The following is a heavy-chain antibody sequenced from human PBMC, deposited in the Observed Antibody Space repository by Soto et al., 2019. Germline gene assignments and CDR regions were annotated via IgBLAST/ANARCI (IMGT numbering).Heavy chain of an antibody. D-gene: IGHD3-10*01. CDR1: GGSFSGYH. CDR3: ARGTWVRSAFDI. J-gene: IGHJ3*02. Sequence: QVQLQQWGAGLLKPSETLSLTCAVYGGSFSGYHWSWIRQPPGKGLEWIGEINHSGSTNYNPSLKSRVTISVDTSKNQFSLKLSSVTAADPAVYYCARGTWVRSAFDIWGQGTMVTVSS. CDR2: INHSGST. V-gene: IGHV4-34*01.